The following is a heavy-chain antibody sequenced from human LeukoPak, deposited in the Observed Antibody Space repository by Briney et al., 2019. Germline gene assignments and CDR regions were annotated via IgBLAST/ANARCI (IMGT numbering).Heavy chain of an antibody. CDR2: IWYDGGTI. CDR1: GFTFSAYA. Sequence: GGSLRLSCAASGFTFSAYAMHWVRQAPGKGLEWVSAIWYDGGTIYYADSVQGRFTISRDNSRNTLYLQMNSLRVEDTAVYYCAKTATNWYLDSWGQGTLVTVSS. CDR3: AKTATNWYLDS. D-gene: IGHD1-1*01. V-gene: IGHV3-33*06. J-gene: IGHJ4*02.